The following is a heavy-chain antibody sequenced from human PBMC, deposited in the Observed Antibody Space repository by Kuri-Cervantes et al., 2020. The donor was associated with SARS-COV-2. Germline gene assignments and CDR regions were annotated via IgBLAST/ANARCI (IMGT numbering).Heavy chain of an antibody. D-gene: IGHD3-22*01. V-gene: IGHV1-2*04. Sequence: ASVKVSCKASGGTFNMSTIDWVRQAPGQGLEWMGWINPNSGGTNYAQKFQGWVTMTRDTSISTVYMELSRLRSDDTAVYYCARSTHFRRLVVISQGGAFDIWGQGTMVTVSS. CDR3: ARSTHFRRLVVISQGGAFDI. CDR1: GGTFNMST. CDR2: INPNSGGT. J-gene: IGHJ3*02.